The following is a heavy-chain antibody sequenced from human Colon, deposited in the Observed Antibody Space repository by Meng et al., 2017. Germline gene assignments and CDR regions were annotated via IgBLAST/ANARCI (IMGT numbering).Heavy chain of an antibody. D-gene: IGHD4-17*01. J-gene: IGHJ3*02. V-gene: IGHV3-73*01. CDR1: GFTFSGSA. CDR3: TRLKYGDYTDAFDI. Sequence: GESLKISCAASGFTFSGSALHWVRQASGKGLEWVGRIRIKANSYATAYAASVKGRFTFSRDDSKNTAYLQMNSLQTEDTAVYYCTRLKYGDYTDAFDIWGQGTMVTVSS. CDR2: IRIKANSYAT.